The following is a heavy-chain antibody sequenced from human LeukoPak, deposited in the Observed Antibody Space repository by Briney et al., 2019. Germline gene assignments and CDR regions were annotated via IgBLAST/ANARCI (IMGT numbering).Heavy chain of an antibody. Sequence: ASVEVSCKASGYTFTSYYMHWVRQAPGQGLEWMGWINPNSGGTNYAQKFQGRVTMTRDTSISTAYMELSRLRSDDTAVYYCARSLGSSSFDPWGQGTLVTVSS. D-gene: IGHD3-10*01. CDR1: GYTFTSYY. CDR3: ARSLGSSSFDP. CDR2: INPNSGGT. J-gene: IGHJ5*02. V-gene: IGHV1-2*02.